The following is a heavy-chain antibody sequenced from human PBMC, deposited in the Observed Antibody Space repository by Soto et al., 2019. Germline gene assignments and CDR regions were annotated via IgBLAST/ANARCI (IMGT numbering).Heavy chain of an antibody. CDR2: IYYSGST. J-gene: IGHJ4*02. CDR1: GGSISSSSYY. D-gene: IGHD6-19*01. CDR3: ARQGAVAGKFDY. Sequence: LSLTCTVSGGSISSSSYYWGWIRQPPGKGLEWIGSIYYSGSTYYNPSLKSRVTISVDTSKNQFSLKLSSVTAADTAVYYCARQGAVAGKFDYWGQGTLVTVSS. V-gene: IGHV4-39*01.